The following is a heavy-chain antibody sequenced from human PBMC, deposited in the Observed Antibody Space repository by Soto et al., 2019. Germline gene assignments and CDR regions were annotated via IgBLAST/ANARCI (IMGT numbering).Heavy chain of an antibody. J-gene: IGHJ6*02. CDR3: ARGGDIVVVPAARYYYYGMDV. Sequence: GGSLRLSCAASGFSVSTKYMGWVRQAPGRGLQWVSFIYSDGSTYYADSVEGRFTISRDNSKNTVSLQMNSLRAEDTAVYYCARGGDIVVVPAARYYYYGMDVWGRGTTVTVS. V-gene: IGHV3-66*01. CDR2: IYSDGST. D-gene: IGHD2-2*01. CDR1: GFSVSTKY.